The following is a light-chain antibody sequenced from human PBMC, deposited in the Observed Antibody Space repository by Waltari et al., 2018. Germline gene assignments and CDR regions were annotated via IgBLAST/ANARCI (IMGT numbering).Light chain of an antibody. Sequence: DIVMTQSPDSLAVSLCERATIDCKSSQSVFYRSDNKNYLAWYPHKPGQPPKLLFYWASTRESGVPDRFSASGSGTDFTLTINNLQAEDVAVYYCQQYYRSRTFGQGTKVEIK. CDR3: QQYYRSRT. CDR1: QSVFYRSDNKNY. CDR2: WAS. V-gene: IGKV4-1*01. J-gene: IGKJ1*01.